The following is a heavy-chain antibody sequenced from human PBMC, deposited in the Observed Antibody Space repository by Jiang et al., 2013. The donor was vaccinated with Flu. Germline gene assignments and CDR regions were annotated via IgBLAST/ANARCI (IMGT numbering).Heavy chain of an antibody. Sequence: SGAEVKKPGSSLKVSCKASGGTFSSYAISWVRQAPGQGLEWMGRIIPLLGITKYAQKLQARVKITADKSTSTAYMELRSLRSEDTAVYYCAREGLGDGFDEWGQGTMVTVSS. CDR3: AREGLGDGFDE. V-gene: IGHV1-69*04. CDR1: GGTFSSYA. J-gene: IGHJ3*01. CDR2: IIPLLGIT. D-gene: IGHD3/OR15-3a*01.